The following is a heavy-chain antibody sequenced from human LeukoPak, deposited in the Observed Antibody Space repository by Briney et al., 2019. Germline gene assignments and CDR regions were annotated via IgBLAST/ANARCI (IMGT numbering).Heavy chain of an antibody. J-gene: IGHJ2*01. CDR2: INHSGST. Sequence: SETLSLTCAVYGGSFSGYYGSWIRQPPGKGLEWIGEINHSGSTNYNPSLKSRVTISVDTSKNQFSLKLSSVTAADTAVYYCARKSWYFDLWGRGTLVTVSS. V-gene: IGHV4-34*01. CDR3: ARKSWYFDL. CDR1: GGSFSGYY.